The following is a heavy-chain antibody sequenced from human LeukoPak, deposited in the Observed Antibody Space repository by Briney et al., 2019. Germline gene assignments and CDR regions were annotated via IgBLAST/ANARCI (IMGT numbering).Heavy chain of an antibody. J-gene: IGHJ4*02. V-gene: IGHV3-30*18. Sequence: GGSLRLSCAASGFTFSNYGMHWVRQAPGKGLEWVAVISYDGSNKYYADSVKGRFTISRDNSKNTLYLQMNSLRAEATAVYYCAKRGGSWDFDLWGQGTVVSVSS. CDR1: GFTFSNYG. D-gene: IGHD2-15*01. CDR3: AKRGGSWDFDL. CDR2: ISYDGSNK.